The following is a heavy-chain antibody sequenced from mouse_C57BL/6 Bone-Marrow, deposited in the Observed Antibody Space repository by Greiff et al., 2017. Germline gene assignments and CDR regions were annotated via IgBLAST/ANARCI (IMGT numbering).Heavy chain of an antibody. V-gene: IGHV5-6*01. CDR3: ARQIYYGYDVYYAIDY. D-gene: IGHD2-2*01. Sequence: VQLQESGGDLVKPGGSLKLSCAASGFTFSSYGMSWVRQTPDKRLEWVATISSGGSYTNYPDSVQGRFTISRDNAKNTLYLQMSSLKSVNTAMYYCARQIYYGYDVYYAIDYWGQGTTVTVSS. CDR1: GFTFSSYG. CDR2: ISSGGSYT. J-gene: IGHJ4*01.